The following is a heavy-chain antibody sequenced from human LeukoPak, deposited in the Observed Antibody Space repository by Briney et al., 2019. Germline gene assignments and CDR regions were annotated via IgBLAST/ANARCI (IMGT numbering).Heavy chain of an antibody. D-gene: IGHD2-2*01. V-gene: IGHV3-9*01. Sequence: PGGSLRLSCAASGFTFDDYAMHWVRQAPGKGLEWVSGISWNSGSIGYADSVKGRFTISRDNAKNSLYLQMNSLRAEDTAVYYCARDIGDCSSISCYDHYYYMDVWGKGTTVTVSS. CDR1: GFTFDDYA. CDR2: ISWNSGSI. CDR3: ARDIGDCSSISCYDHYYYMDV. J-gene: IGHJ6*03.